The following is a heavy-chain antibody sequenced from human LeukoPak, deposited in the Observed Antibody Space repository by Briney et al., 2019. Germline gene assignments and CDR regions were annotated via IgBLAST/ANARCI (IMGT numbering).Heavy chain of an antibody. CDR1: GFTFSSYW. Sequence: GGSLRLSCAASGFTFSSYWMHWVRQAPGKGLVWVSRINSDGSSTSYADSVKGRFTISRDNAKNTLYLQMNSLRAEDTAVYYCARDEDIPAGALAAPSTEFDYWGQGTLVTVSS. V-gene: IGHV3-74*01. CDR3: ARDEDIPAGALAAPSTEFDY. CDR2: INSDGSST. D-gene: IGHD2-2*01. J-gene: IGHJ4*02.